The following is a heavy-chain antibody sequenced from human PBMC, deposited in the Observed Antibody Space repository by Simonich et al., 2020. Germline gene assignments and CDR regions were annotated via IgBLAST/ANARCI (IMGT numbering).Heavy chain of an antibody. Sequence: EVQLVESGGGLVKPGGSLRLSCAASGFTFSSYSMNWVRQAPGEGLGGVSSISSSSSYIYYADSVKGRFTISRDNAKNSLYLQMNSLRAEDTAVYYCARDAAGDYWGQGTLVTVSS. J-gene: IGHJ4*02. CDR1: GFTFSSYS. D-gene: IGHD6-13*01. CDR3: ARDAAGDY. V-gene: IGHV3-21*01. CDR2: ISSSSSYI.